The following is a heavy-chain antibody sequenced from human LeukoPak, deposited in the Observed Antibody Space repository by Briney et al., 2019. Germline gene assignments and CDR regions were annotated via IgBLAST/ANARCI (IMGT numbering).Heavy chain of an antibody. D-gene: IGHD2-2*01. CDR3: ARDGRSYAEYYYSYYGMDV. J-gene: IGHJ6*02. V-gene: IGHV3-7*01. CDR1: GFTFSSYW. Sequence: GGSLRLSCAASGFTFSSYWMSWVRQAPGKGLEWVANIKQDGSEKYYVGSVKGRFTISRDNAKNSLYLQMNSLRAEDTAVYYCARDGRSYAEYYYSYYGMDVWGQGTTVTVSS. CDR2: IKQDGSEK.